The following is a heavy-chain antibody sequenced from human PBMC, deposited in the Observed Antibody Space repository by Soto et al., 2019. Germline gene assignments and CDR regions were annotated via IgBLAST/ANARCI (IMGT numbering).Heavy chain of an antibody. CDR2: ISGDGSAT. V-gene: IGHV3-74*01. Sequence: GGSLRLSCAASGFTFSSYWMHWVRQDAGEGLVWVSAISGDGSATYYADSVKGRFTISRDNSKNTLYLQMNSLRADDTAVYYCARDMSGGTYNYYYGMDVWGQGTTVTV. CDR3: ARDMSGGTYNYYYGMDV. CDR1: GFTFSSYW. D-gene: IGHD1-26*01. J-gene: IGHJ6*02.